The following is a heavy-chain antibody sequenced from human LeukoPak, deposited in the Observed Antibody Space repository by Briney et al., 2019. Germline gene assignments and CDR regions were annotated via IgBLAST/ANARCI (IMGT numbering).Heavy chain of an antibody. CDR2: INHSGST. CDR1: GGSFSGYY. V-gene: IGHV4-34*01. CDR3: ARGSTVVTPFYFDY. Sequence: PSETLSLTCAVYGGSFSGYYWSWIRRPPGKGLEWIGEINHSGSTNYNPSLKSRVTISVDTSKNQFSLKLSSVTAADTAVYYCARGSTVVTPFYFDYWGQGTLVTVSS. D-gene: IGHD4-23*01. J-gene: IGHJ4*02.